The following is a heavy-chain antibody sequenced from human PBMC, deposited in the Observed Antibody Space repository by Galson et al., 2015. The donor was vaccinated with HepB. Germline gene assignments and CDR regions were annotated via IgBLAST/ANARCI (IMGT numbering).Heavy chain of an antibody. J-gene: IGHJ3*02. CDR1: GFSLSTSGVG. Sequence: PALVKPTQTLTLTCTFSGFSLSTSGVGVGWIRQPPGKALEWLELIYWDYDKRYSPSLKSRLTIPKDTSKNQVVLTMTNMDPVDTATYYSAHIDIPTYGSGSYRHYYDSISPDDAFDIWGQGTMVTVSS. CDR2: IYWDYDK. CDR3: AHIDIPTYGSGSYRHYYDSISPDDAFDI. V-gene: IGHV2-5*02. D-gene: IGHD3-10*01.